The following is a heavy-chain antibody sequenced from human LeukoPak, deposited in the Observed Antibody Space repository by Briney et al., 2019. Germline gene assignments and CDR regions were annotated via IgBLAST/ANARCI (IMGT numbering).Heavy chain of an antibody. J-gene: IGHJ4*02. V-gene: IGHV4-34*01. CDR2: MNHSGST. Sequence: SETLSLTCAVYGGSFSGYYWSWVGQPPGKGREGRGEMNHSGSTNYNPSLQSRVTISVDTSKNQFSLKLISVTAAATAVYYCARGLGYGDQDYWGQGTLVTVSS. CDR3: ARGLGYGDQDY. D-gene: IGHD5-18*01. CDR1: GGSFSGYY.